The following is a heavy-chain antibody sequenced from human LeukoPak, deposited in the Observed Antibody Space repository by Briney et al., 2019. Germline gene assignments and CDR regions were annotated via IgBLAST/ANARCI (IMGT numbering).Heavy chain of an antibody. CDR3: ARDAEQQGLVGIDWHFDL. D-gene: IGHD6-19*01. CDR2: IYKSGRT. V-gene: IGHV4-59*01. CDR1: GGSICNYY. J-gene: IGHJ2*01. Sequence: SETLCLTCTISGGSICNYYWSWIRQPPGKGLEWIGYIYKSGRTNFNPSLKSRVTMSVDTSAKQFSLELNSVTAADTAIYYCARDAEQQGLVGIDWHFDLWGRGTLVTVSS.